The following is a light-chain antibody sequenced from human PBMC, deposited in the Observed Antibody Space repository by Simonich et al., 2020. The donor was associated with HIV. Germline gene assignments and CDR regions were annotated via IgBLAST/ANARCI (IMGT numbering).Light chain of an antibody. CDR3: SSYTSSSTLV. V-gene: IGLV2-14*03. Sequence: QSALTQPPSASGSPGQSVTISCTGTSSAVGGYNYVSWYQHHPGQAPKLMIYDVSKRPSGVPDRFSGSKSGNTTSLTISGLQAEDEADYYCSSYTSSSTLVFGGGTKLTVL. CDR2: DVS. CDR1: SSAVGGYNY. J-gene: IGLJ3*02.